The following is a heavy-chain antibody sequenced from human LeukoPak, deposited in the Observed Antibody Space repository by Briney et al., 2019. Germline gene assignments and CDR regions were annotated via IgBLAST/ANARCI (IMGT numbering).Heavy chain of an antibody. J-gene: IGHJ2*01. D-gene: IGHD2-21*01. Sequence: SETLSLTCTVSSGSISSYYWSWIRQPPGKGLEWIGYIYYSGSTNYNPSLKSRVTISVDTSKNQFSLKLSSVTAADTAVYYCARDIRWYFDLWGRGTLVTVFS. V-gene: IGHV4-59*01. CDR1: SGSISSYY. CDR3: ARDIRWYFDL. CDR2: IYYSGST.